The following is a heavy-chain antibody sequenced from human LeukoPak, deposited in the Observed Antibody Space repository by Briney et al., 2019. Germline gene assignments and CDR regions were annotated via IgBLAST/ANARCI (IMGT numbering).Heavy chain of an antibody. CDR1: GFTFSTFA. J-gene: IGHJ6*03. V-gene: IGHV3-23*01. Sequence: GGSLRLSCAASGFTFSTFAMIWVRQPPGKGLEWVSSIFPSGDEIHYADSVGGRFTISRDNSKNTLYLQMNSLRAEDTAVYYCAKDQKRGYSYGYLFYYYYMDVWGKGTTVTISS. D-gene: IGHD5-18*01. CDR3: AKDQKRGYSYGYLFYYYYMDV. CDR2: IFPSGDEI.